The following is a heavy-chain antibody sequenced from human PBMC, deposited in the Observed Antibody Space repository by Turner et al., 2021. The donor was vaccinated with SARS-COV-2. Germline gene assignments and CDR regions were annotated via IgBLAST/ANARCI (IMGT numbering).Heavy chain of an antibody. CDR1: GVSITSTNFF. D-gene: IGHD3-22*01. Sequence: QVQLQESGPGLVKPSETLSLSCTVSGVSITSTNFFWGWLRQSPGKGLEWMGTFSYIGSTFYNPSFKGRVTMSADPSKRQFFLRLTSVTAADTAVYYCARLYHHDTSGVDFWGQGTQVTVSS. CDR3: ARLYHHDTSGVDF. CDR2: FSYIGST. J-gene: IGHJ4*02. V-gene: IGHV4-39*01.